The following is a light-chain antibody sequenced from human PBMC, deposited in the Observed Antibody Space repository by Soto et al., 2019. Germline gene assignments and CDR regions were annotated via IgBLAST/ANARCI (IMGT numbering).Light chain of an antibody. Sequence: QPVLTQPPSVSGAPGQRVTISGTGSSSNIGAGYDVHWYQQLPGTAPKLLIYGNSNRPSGVPDRFSGSKSGTSASLAITGLQAEDEADYYCQSYDSSLSAGVFGGGTKLTVL. CDR1: SSNIGAGYD. CDR3: QSYDSSLSAGV. V-gene: IGLV1-40*01. J-gene: IGLJ3*02. CDR2: GNS.